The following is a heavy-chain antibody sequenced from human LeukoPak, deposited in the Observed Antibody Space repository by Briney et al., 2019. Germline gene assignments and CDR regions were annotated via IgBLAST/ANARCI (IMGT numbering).Heavy chain of an antibody. V-gene: IGHV3-23*01. CDR3: AKGTGDYYTIDY. D-gene: IGHD2-21*02. Sequence: PGRSLRLSCTASGFTFGDYAMSWVRQAPGKGLEWVSAISGSGGSTYYADSVKGRFTISRDNSKNTLYLQMNSLRAEDTAVYYCAKGTGDYYTIDYWGQGTLVTVSS. CDR2: ISGSGGST. J-gene: IGHJ4*02. CDR1: GFTFGDYA.